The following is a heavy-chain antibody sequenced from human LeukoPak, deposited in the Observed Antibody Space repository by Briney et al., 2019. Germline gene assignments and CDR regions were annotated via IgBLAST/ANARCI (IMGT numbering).Heavy chain of an antibody. D-gene: IGHD4-4*01. J-gene: IGHJ4*02. CDR2: ISRSNNV. V-gene: IGHV3-48*01. CDR1: VFTFSAYD. Sequence: GGSLRLSCAASVFTFSAYDMNGVRQAPGKGLEWVSYISRSNNVYYADSVKGRFTISRDNAKNSLYLQMNSLRAEDTAVYYCAYSNSFDYWGQGTLVTVSS. CDR3: AYSNSFDY.